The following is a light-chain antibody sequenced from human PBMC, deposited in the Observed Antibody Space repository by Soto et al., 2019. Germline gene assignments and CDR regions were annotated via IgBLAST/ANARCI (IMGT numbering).Light chain of an antibody. V-gene: IGKV1-27*01. CDR2: EAS. CDR3: QHSYDTPLT. CDR1: QGIRHY. J-gene: IGKJ4*01. Sequence: DIQMTQSPSSLSASVGDRVTVTCRASQGIRHYLAWYQQKPGKVPKLLIYEASNLQSGVPSRFRGGGSGTEFTLTISSLQPEDFATYYCQHSYDTPLTFGGGTKVDIK.